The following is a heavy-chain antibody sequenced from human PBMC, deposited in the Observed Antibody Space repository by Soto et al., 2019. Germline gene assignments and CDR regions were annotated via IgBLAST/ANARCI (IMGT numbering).Heavy chain of an antibody. CDR3: AKESVETTYSFYGMDI. J-gene: IGHJ6*02. Sequence: LVESGGGVVQPGGSLTLSCAGSGFSFESYSMHWVRQSPGKGLEWVATVSFDSKNKYYIDSVEGRFTLSRDNAKNLLYLQMNSLRHEDTAVYYCAKESVETTYSFYGMDIWGPGTTVTVSS. V-gene: IGHV3-30*18. CDR2: VSFDSKNK. CDR1: GFSFESYS. D-gene: IGHD4-4*01.